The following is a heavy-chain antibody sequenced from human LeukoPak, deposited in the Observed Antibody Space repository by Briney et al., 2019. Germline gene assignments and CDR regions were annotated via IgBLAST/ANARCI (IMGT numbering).Heavy chain of an antibody. CDR3: ARSGYFDWLYYYYGMDV. CDR1: GDSISSSY. V-gene: IGHV4-34*01. J-gene: IGHJ6*02. D-gene: IGHD3-9*01. Sequence: SETLSLTCIVSGDSISSSYWSWIRQPPGKGLEWIGEINHSGSTNYNPSLKSRVTISVDTSKNQFSLKLSSVTAADTAVYYCARSGYFDWLYYYYGMDVWGQGTTVTVSS. CDR2: INHSGST.